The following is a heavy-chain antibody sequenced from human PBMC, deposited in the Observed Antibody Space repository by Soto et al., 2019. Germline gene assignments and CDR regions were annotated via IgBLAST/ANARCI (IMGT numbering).Heavy chain of an antibody. Sequence: QVQLQQWGAGLLKPSETLSLTCAVYGGSFSGYYWSWIRQPPGKGLKWIGEINHSGSTNYNPSLKSRVTISVDTSKNQFSLKLSSVTAADTAVYYCASTELYCSSTSCYASTSIDYWGQGTLVTVSS. V-gene: IGHV4-34*01. CDR2: INHSGST. CDR1: GGSFSGYY. D-gene: IGHD2-2*01. CDR3: ASTELYCSSTSCYASTSIDY. J-gene: IGHJ4*02.